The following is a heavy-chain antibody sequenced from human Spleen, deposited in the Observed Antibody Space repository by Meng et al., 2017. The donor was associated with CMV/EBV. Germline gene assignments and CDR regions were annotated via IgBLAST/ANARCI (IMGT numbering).Heavy chain of an antibody. V-gene: IGHV3-48*04. CDR2: ISSSSSTI. D-gene: IGHD3-10*01. CDR3: GLLWFGELFRRGPYGMDV. J-gene: IGHJ6*02. Sequence: GGSLRLSCAASGFTFSSYSMNWVRQAPGKGLEWVSYISSSSSTIYYADSVKGRFTISRDNAKNSLYLQMNSLRAEDTAVYYCGLLWFGELFRRGPYGMDVWGQGTTVTVSS. CDR1: GFTFSSYS.